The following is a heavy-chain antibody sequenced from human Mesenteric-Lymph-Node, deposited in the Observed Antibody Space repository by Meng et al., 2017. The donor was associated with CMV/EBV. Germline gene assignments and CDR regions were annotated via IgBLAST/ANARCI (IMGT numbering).Heavy chain of an antibody. Sequence: QLQLKASGPGMGKPPETLSLSCIVSGGSISNSTYYWTWIRQPPGKGLEWIGSVHHSGTTYYNPSLKGRLTISVDTSANLFSLRLTTVTAADTATYYCARRGNYDSDYSEYWGQGTLVTVSS. D-gene: IGHD3-22*01. CDR1: GGSISNSTYY. CDR2: VHHSGTT. CDR3: ARRGNYDSDYSEY. V-gene: IGHV4-39*01. J-gene: IGHJ4*02.